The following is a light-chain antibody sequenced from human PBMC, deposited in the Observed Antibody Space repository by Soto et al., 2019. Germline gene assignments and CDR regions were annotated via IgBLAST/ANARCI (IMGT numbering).Light chain of an antibody. CDR2: DAS. CDR1: QFIGSS. J-gene: IGKJ4*01. CDR3: QQYNNWPPLT. V-gene: IGKV3-15*01. Sequence: MTQSPATLSVSPGERATLACRASQFIGSSLAWYQQKPGEAPRLLRYDASSRATGIPARFTGSGSGTAFPLTISSLQSEDFAIYYCQQYNNWPPLTCGGGSKVEIK.